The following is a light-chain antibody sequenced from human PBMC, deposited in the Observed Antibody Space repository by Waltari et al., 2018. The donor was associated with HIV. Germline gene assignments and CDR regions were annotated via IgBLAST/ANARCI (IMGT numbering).Light chain of an antibody. J-gene: IGLJ2*01. Sequence: QSALTQPASVSGSPGQSITISCTGTSSDVGGYNYVSWYQQHPGKAPKLKIYEVSNRPSGVSNRCSGSKSGNTASLTISVLQAEDEADYYCSSYTSSSTLVFGGGTELTVL. CDR2: EVS. CDR3: SSYTSSSTLV. CDR1: SSDVGGYNY. V-gene: IGLV2-14*01.